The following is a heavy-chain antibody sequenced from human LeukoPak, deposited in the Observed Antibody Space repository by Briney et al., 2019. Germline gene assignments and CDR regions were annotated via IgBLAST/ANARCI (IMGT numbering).Heavy chain of an antibody. CDR1: GGSFSDYY. CDR2: INHSGST. CDR3: ARDTREGGVTIFGVVIGAFDY. Sequence: SETLSLTCAVYGGSFSDYYWSWIRQPPGKGLEWIGEINHSGSTNYNPPLKSRVTISVDTSKNQFSLKLSSVTAADTAAYYCARDTREGGVTIFGVVIGAFDYWGQGTLVTVSS. D-gene: IGHD3-3*01. J-gene: IGHJ4*02. V-gene: IGHV4-34*01.